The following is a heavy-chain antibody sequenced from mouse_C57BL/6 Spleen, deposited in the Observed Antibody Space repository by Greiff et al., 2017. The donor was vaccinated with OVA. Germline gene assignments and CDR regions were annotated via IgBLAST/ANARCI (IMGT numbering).Heavy chain of an antibody. Sequence: EVQLVESGGGLVKPGGSLKLSCAASGFSFSDYGMHWVRQAPETGLEWVAYISSGSSTIYYADTVKGRFTISRDNAKNTLFLQMISLRSEDTAMYYCAIINDGYGDAMDYWGQGTSVTVSS. J-gene: IGHJ4*01. CDR1: GFSFSDYG. CDR2: ISSGSSTI. CDR3: AIINDGYGDAMDY. V-gene: IGHV5-17*01. D-gene: IGHD2-3*01.